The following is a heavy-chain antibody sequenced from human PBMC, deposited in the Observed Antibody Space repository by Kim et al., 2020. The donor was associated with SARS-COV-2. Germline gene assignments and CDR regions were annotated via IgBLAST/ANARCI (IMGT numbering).Heavy chain of an antibody. D-gene: IGHD2-21*02. CDR3: ARQEVTASPDAFDI. Sequence: SETLSLTCTVSGGSISSSSYYWGWIRQPPGKGLEWIGSIYYSGSTYYNPSLKSRVTISVDTSKNQFSLKLSSVTAADTAVYYCARQEVTASPDAFDIWGQGTMVTVSS. CDR1: GGSISSSSYY. CDR2: IYYSGST. J-gene: IGHJ3*02. V-gene: IGHV4-39*01.